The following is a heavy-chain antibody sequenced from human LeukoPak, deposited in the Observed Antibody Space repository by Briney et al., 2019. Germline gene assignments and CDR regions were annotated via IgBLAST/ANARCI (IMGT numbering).Heavy chain of an antibody. CDR2: VNQDGGTK. D-gene: IGHD4-17*01. CDR1: GFTFTNFW. CDR3: ARSYGAYAAAFYY. V-gene: IGHV3-7*01. J-gene: IGHJ4*02. Sequence: SGGSLRLSCAASGFTFTNFWLSWVRQAPGKGLEWVANVNQDGGTKYYVDTVKGRFTISRDNAKNSLYLQMNSLRAEDTAVYYCARSYGAYAAAFYYWGQGTLVTVSS.